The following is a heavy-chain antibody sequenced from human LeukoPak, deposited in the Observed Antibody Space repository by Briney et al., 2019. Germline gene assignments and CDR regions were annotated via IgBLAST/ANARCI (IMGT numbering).Heavy chain of an antibody. J-gene: IGHJ4*02. CDR2: INPSGGST. V-gene: IGHV1-46*01. CDR3: ARDGLGGAGLDY. CDR1: GYTFTSYY. D-gene: IGHD1-26*01. Sequence: GESLKISCKGSGYTFTSYYMHWVRQAPGQGLEWMGIINPSGGSTSYAQKFQGRVTMTRDMSTSTVYMELSSLRSEDTAVYYCARDGLGGAGLDYWGQGTLVTVSS.